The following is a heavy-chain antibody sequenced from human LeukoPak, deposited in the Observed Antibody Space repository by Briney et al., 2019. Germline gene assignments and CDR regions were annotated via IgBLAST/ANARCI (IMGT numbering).Heavy chain of an antibody. CDR1: GASFSRYY. Sequence: SETLSLTCTVSGASFSRYYWSWIRQPPGKGLEWIGYIYYSGSTSYNPSLKSRVTMSVDTSKNQLSLKLTSVTAADTAVYYCASDRAVAGNDAFDIWGQGTMVTVSS. V-gene: IGHV4-59*13. CDR3: ASDRAVAGNDAFDI. D-gene: IGHD6-19*01. J-gene: IGHJ3*02. CDR2: IYYSGST.